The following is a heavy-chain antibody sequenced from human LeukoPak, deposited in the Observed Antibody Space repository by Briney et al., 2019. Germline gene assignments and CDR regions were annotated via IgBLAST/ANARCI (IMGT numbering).Heavy chain of an antibody. CDR2: IRSKANSYAT. D-gene: IGHD6-19*01. V-gene: IGHV3-73*01. Sequence: GGSLRLSCAASGFTFSGSAMHWVRQASGKGLEWVGRIRSKANSYATAYAASVKGRFTVSRDDSKNTAYLQMNSLKTEDTAVYYCTSTRIAVAGGFDYWGQGTLVTVSS. CDR1: GFTFSGSA. CDR3: TSTRIAVAGGFDY. J-gene: IGHJ4*02.